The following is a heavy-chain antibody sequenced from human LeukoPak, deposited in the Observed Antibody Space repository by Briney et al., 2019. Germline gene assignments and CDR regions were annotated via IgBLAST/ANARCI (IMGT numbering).Heavy chain of an antibody. Sequence: ASVKVSCKASGYTFTGYYVHWVRQAPGQGLEWMGWINPNSGGTNYAQKFQGRVTMTRDTSVSTAYMELSRLRSDDTAVYYCARDAPEVVPAATTYDYWGQGTLVTVSS. CDR1: GYTFTGYY. CDR3: ARDAPEVVPAATTYDY. V-gene: IGHV1-2*02. D-gene: IGHD2-2*01. J-gene: IGHJ4*02. CDR2: INPNSGGT.